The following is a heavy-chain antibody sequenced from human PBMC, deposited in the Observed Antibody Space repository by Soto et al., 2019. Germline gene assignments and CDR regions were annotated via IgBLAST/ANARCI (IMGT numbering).Heavy chain of an antibody. CDR2: IYWDDDK. CDR3: AHSRTVTIQRYNWFDP. J-gene: IGHJ5*02. CDR1: GFSLSTSGVG. D-gene: IGHD4-17*01. V-gene: IGHV2-5*02. Sequence: QITLKESGPTLVKPTQTLTLTCTFSGFSLSTSGVGVGWIRQPPGKALEWLALIYWDDDKRYSPSLKSRLTITKDTSKNQVVLTMANMDPVDTAPYYCAHSRTVTIQRYNWFDPWGQGTLVTVSS.